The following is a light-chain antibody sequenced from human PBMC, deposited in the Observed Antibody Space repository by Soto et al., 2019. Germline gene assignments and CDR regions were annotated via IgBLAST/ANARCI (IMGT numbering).Light chain of an antibody. CDR1: SSDVGGYNY. J-gene: IGLJ1*01. CDR3: SSYTSSSTLRV. CDR2: DVS. Sequence: QSVRTQPASVSGSPGQSITISCTGTSSDVGGYNYVSWYQQHPGKAPKLMIYDVSNRPSGVSNRFSGSKSGNTASLTISGLQAEDEADYYCSSYTSSSTLRVFRTGTKVTVL. V-gene: IGLV2-14*01.